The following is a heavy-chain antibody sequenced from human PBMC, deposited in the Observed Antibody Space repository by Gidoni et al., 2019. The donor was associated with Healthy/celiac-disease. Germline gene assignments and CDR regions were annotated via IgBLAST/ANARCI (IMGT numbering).Heavy chain of an antibody. J-gene: IGHJ4*02. CDR3: ASGIAAAGPRPNY. CDR2: ISSSSSTI. V-gene: IGHV3-48*01. Sequence: EVQLVESGVCLVHPGGSLILSCAPSGFPFSSYSMNGVRQAPGKGLEWVSYISSSSSTIYNADSVKGRYTISRDNAKNSLYLQMNRMRAEDTAVYYCASGIAAAGPRPNYWGQGTLVTVSP. CDR1: GFPFSSYS. D-gene: IGHD6-13*01.